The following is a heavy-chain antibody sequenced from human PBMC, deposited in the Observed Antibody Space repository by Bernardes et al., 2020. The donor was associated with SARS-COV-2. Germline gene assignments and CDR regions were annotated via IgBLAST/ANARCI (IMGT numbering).Heavy chain of an antibody. CDR3: TRDGRWLSGTTPDYYYYMDV. Sequence: ASVKVSCKASGYTFIGYYMHWVRQAPGQGLEWMGRINPNSGGTDYAEKFQGRVTMTRDTSIDTAYMELSSLRSDDTAIYYCTRDGRWLSGTTPDYYYYMDVWGKGTTVTVSS. V-gene: IGHV1-2*06. CDR2: INPNSGGT. D-gene: IGHD1-7*01. J-gene: IGHJ6*03. CDR1: GYTFIGYY.